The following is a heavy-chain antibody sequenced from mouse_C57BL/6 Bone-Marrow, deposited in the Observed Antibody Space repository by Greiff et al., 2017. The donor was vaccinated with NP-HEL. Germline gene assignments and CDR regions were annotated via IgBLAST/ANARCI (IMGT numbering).Heavy chain of an antibody. Sequence: VQLQQSGGGLVQPKGSLKLSCAASGFSFNTYSMNWVRQAPGKGLEWVARIRSKSNNYATYYADSVKDRFTISRDDSESMLYLQMNNLKTEDTAMYYCVRQSNYFYWYFDVWGTGTTVTVSS. CDR1: GFSFNTYS. V-gene: IGHV10-1*01. J-gene: IGHJ1*03. CDR2: IRSKSNNYAT. D-gene: IGHD2-5*01. CDR3: VRQSNYFYWYFDV.